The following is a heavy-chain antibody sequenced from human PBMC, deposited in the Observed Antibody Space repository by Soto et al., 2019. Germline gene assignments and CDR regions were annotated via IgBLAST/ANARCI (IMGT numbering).Heavy chain of an antibody. D-gene: IGHD3-22*01. CDR3: AAQREYITMIVVVTDY. Sequence: QTGGSLRLSCAASGFTFSSYAMSWVRQAPGKGLEWVSAISGSGGSTYYADSVKGRFTISRDNSKNTLYLQMNSLRAEDTAVYYCAAQREYITMIVVVTDYWGQGTLVTVSS. J-gene: IGHJ4*02. CDR2: ISGSGGST. V-gene: IGHV3-23*01. CDR1: GFTFSSYA.